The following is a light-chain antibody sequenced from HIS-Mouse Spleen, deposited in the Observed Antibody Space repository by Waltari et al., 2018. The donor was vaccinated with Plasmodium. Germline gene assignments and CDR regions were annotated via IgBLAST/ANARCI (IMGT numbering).Light chain of an antibody. CDR3: QQRSNWPRVLT. CDR1: QSFSSY. Sequence: EIVLTQSPATLSLSPGERATLSRTASQSFSSYLAWYQQKPGQAPRLLIYDASNRATGIPARFSGSGSGTDFTLTISSLEPEDFAVYYCQQRSNWPRVLTFGGGTKVEIK. J-gene: IGKJ4*01. CDR2: DAS. V-gene: IGKV3-11*01.